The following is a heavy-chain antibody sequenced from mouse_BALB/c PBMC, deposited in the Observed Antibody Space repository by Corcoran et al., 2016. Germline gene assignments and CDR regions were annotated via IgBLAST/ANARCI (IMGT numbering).Heavy chain of an antibody. Sequence: EVQLQQSGAELVRPGALVKLSCKASGFNIKDYYLHWVKQRPEQGLAWIGWIDPENGNTIYDPKFQGKASITADTSSNTAYLQLSSLTSEDTAVYYCASAARATWFAYWGQGTLVTVSA. J-gene: IGHJ3*01. V-gene: IGHV14-1*02. D-gene: IGHD3-1*01. CDR2: IDPENGNT. CDR1: GFNIKDYY. CDR3: ASAARATWFAY.